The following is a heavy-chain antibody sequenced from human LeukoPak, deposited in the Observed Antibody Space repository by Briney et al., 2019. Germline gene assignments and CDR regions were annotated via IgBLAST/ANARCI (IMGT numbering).Heavy chain of an antibody. CDR1: GFTFSSYW. CDR2: IKQDGSEK. CDR3: ARDEWELPSGGFDY. D-gene: IGHD1-26*01. J-gene: IGHJ4*02. Sequence: GGSLRLSCAASGFTFSSYWMSWVRQAPGKGLEWVANIKQDGSEKYYVDSVKGRFTISRDNAKNSLYLQMNSLRAEDTAVYYCARDEWELPSGGFDYWGQGTLVTVSS. V-gene: IGHV3-7*01.